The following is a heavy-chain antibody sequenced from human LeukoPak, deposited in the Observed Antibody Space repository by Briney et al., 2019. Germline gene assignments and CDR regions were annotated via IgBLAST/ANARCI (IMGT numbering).Heavy chain of an antibody. J-gene: IGHJ5*02. CDR3: AREGTNWFDP. Sequence: SETLSLTCTVSGVSISSGDYYWSWIRQPPGKGLEWIGYIYYSGSTYYNPSLKSRVTISVDTSKNQFSLKLSSVTAADTAVYYCAREGTNWFDPWGQGTLVTVSS. CDR1: GVSISSGDYY. V-gene: IGHV4-30-4*01. D-gene: IGHD1-1*01. CDR2: IYYSGST.